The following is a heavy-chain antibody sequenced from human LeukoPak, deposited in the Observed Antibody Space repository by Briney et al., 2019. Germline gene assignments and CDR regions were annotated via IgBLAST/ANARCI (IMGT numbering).Heavy chain of an antibody. CDR2: ISAYNGNT. J-gene: IGHJ3*02. V-gene: IGHV1-18*01. Sequence: GASVKVSCKASGYTFTSYGISWVRQAPGRGLEWMGWISAYNGNTNYAQKLQGRVTMTTDTSTSTAYMELRSLRSDDTAVYYCARVEIVEARDAFDIWGQGTMVTVSS. CDR1: GYTFTSYG. CDR3: ARVEIVEARDAFDI. D-gene: IGHD1-26*01.